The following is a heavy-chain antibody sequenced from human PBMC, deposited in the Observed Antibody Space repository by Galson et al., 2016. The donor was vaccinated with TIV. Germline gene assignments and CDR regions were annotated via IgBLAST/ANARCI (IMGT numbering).Heavy chain of an antibody. CDR3: TFLPMYRISWEHFPTVLDV. V-gene: IGHV4-4*09. CDR2: IFTTWST. J-gene: IGHJ6*02. Sequence: SETLSLTCTVSGDSMNTYFWSWIRQSPGKGLEWIGYIFTTWSTNYIPPLKGRATISIDTSKNQLYLRLTSVTAADTAVYYCTFLPMYRISWEHFPTVLDVWGQGTTVTVSS. CDR1: GDSMNTYF. D-gene: IGHD1-26*01.